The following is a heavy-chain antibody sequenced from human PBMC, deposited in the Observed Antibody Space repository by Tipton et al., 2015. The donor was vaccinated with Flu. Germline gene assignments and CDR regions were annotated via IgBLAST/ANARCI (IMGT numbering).Heavy chain of an antibody. D-gene: IGHD4-17*01. V-gene: IGHV4-39*07. CDR1: GDSISSSNYY. CDR3: ARMTTVTTSGYYGLDV. Sequence: TLSLTCTVSGDSISSSNYYWGWIRQPPGKGLEWIGSIYYSGSTYYNPSLKSRVTTSVDTSKNHFSLNLSSVTAADTAVYYCARMTTVTTSGYYGLDVWGQGTTVTVSS. J-gene: IGHJ6*02. CDR2: IYYSGST.